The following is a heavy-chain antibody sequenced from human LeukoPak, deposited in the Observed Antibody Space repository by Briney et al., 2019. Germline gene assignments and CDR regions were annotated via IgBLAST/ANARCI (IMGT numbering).Heavy chain of an antibody. CDR1: GYTFTGYY. CDR2: INPNSGGT. Sequence: ASVKVSCKASGYTFTGYYMHWVRQAPGQGLEWMGWINPNSGGTNYAQKFQGRVTMTRDTSISTAYMELSRLRSDDAAVYYCASLHYGPTPDWFDPWGQGTLVTVSS. CDR3: ASLHYGPTPDWFDP. V-gene: IGHV1-2*02. J-gene: IGHJ5*02. D-gene: IGHD4-17*01.